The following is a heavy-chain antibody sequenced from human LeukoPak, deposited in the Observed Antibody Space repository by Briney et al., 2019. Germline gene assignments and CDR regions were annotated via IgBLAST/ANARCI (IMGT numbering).Heavy chain of an antibody. CDR3: ARVQREYCSSTSCYEWFDP. CDR2: MNPNSGNT. Sequence: GASVKVSCKASGGTFSSYAINWVRQATGQGLEWMGWMNPNSGNTGYAQKFQGRVTITRNTSISTAYMELSSLRSEDTAVYYCARVQREYCSSTSCYEWFDPWGQGTLVTVSS. V-gene: IGHV1-8*03. D-gene: IGHD2-2*01. J-gene: IGHJ5*02. CDR1: GGTFSSYA.